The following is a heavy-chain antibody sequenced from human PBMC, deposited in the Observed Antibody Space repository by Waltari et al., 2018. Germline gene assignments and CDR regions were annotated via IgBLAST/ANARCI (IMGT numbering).Heavy chain of an antibody. V-gene: IGHV1-69*02. CDR1: GGTFSSYT. Sequence: QVQLVQSGAGVKKPGSSVKVSCKASGGTFSSYTISWVRQAPGQGLEWRGRIIPSLGIASYAQKFQGRVTITAEKSTSTAYMELSSLRSEDTAVYYCARAGPVYSSSWYPIDYWGQGTLVTVSS. D-gene: IGHD6-13*01. CDR3: ARAGPVYSSSWYPIDY. CDR2: IIPSLGIA. J-gene: IGHJ4*02.